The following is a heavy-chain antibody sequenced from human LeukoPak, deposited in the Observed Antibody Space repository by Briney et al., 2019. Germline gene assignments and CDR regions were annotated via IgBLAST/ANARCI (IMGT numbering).Heavy chain of an antibody. V-gene: IGHV1-18*01. Sequence: ASVKVSCKASGYTFTIYGISWVRQAPGQGLEWMGWISAYNGNTNYAQKLQGRVTITADESTSTAYMELSSLRSEDTAVYYCARVRRGYCSGGSCYGEFDYWGQGTLVTVSS. CDR2: ISAYNGNT. D-gene: IGHD2-15*01. CDR1: GYTFTIYG. CDR3: ARVRRGYCSGGSCYGEFDY. J-gene: IGHJ4*02.